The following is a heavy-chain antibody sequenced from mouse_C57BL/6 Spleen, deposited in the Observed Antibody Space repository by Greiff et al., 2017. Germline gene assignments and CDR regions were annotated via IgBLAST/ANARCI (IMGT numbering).Heavy chain of an antibody. CDR1: GYTFTDYE. D-gene: IGHD4-1*01. V-gene: IGHV1-15*01. J-gene: IGHJ3*01. CDR2: IDPETGGT. Sequence: QVQLQQSGAELVRPGASVTLSCKASGYTFTDYEMHWVKQTPVHGLEWIGAIDPETGGTAYNQKFKGKAILTADKSSSTAYMELRSLTSEDSAVYYCTRADWDGFAYWGQGTLVTVSA. CDR3: TRADWDGFAY.